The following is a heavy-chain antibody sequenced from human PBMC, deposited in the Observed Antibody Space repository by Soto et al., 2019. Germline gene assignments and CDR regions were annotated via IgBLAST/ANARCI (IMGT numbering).Heavy chain of an antibody. D-gene: IGHD3-10*01. Sequence: SETLSLTCTVSGGSISSYYWSWIRQPPGKGLEWIGYIYYIGSTNYNPSLKSRVIISVDTSKNQLSLKLSSVTAADTAFYYCARHGDNYGSGWLDPWGQGILVTVSS. J-gene: IGHJ5*02. CDR2: IYYIGST. CDR3: ARHGDNYGSGWLDP. CDR1: GGSISSYY. V-gene: IGHV4-59*08.